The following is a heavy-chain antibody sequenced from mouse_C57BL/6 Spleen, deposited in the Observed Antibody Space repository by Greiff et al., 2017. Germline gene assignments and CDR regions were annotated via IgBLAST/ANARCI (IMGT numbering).Heavy chain of an antibody. Sequence: EVMLVESGGGLVKPGGSLKLSCAASGFTFSSYAMSWVRQTPEKRLEWVATISDGGSYTYYPDNVKGRFTISRDNAKNNLYLQMSHLKSEDTAMYYCARGHYDYDQAWFAYWGQGTLVTVSA. CDR3: ARGHYDYDQAWFAY. D-gene: IGHD2-4*01. J-gene: IGHJ3*01. CDR2: ISDGGSYT. V-gene: IGHV5-4*03. CDR1: GFTFSSYA.